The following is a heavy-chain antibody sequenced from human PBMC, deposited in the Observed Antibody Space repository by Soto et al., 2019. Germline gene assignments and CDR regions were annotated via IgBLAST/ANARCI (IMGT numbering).Heavy chain of an antibody. CDR2: FYSSGST. CDR1: GGYISSSSYY. CDR3: AIHYGQEVFDY. Sequence: QLQLQESGPGLVKPSETLSLTCTVSGGYISSSSYYWGWIRQPPGKGLEWIGSFYSSGSTYYNPSLMSRVTISVDTSKNQFSLKLSSVTAADTAVYYCAIHYGQEVFDYWGLGTLVTVSS. V-gene: IGHV4-39*01. D-gene: IGHD3-10*01. J-gene: IGHJ4*02.